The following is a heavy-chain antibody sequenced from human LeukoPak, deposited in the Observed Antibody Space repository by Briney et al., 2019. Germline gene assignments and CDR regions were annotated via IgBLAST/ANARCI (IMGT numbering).Heavy chain of an antibody. J-gene: IGHJ6*02. Sequence: GASVKVSCKASGGTFSSYAISWVRQAAGQGLEWMGRIIPILGIANYAQKFQGRVTITADKSTRTAYMELGSLRSEDTAVYYCARMVYSGSAHYGMDVWGQGTTVTVSS. CDR1: GGTFSSYA. CDR3: ARMVYSGSAHYGMDV. D-gene: IGHD1-26*01. CDR2: IIPILGIA. V-gene: IGHV1-69*04.